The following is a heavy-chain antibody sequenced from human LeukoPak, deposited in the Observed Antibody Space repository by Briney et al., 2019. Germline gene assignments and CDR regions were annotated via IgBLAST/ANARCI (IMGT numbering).Heavy chain of an antibody. CDR1: GGSLSSYY. J-gene: IGHJ4*02. V-gene: IGHV4-59*01. D-gene: IGHD4-17*01. Sequence: TSETLSLTCTVSGGSLSSYYWTWIRQPPGKGLEWIGYIYYTGSTSYNPSLKSRVTISVQTSKNQFSLKLSSVTAADTAVYYCARGLNRNDYGDYGYWGQGTLATVSS. CDR2: IYYTGST. CDR3: ARGLNRNDYGDYGY.